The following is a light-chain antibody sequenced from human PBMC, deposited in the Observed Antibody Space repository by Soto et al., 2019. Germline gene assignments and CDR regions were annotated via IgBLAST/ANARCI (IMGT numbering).Light chain of an antibody. J-gene: IGKJ5*01. CDR1: QYINTR. CDR3: QQRFNWQVT. V-gene: IGKV3D-11*01. CDR2: QTS. Sequence: EIVLTQSPATLSSCPGDRVTLSCRASQYINTRLAWYQHRPGQAPRLLIYQTSIRATGIPARFSGSGSGTDFTLTISSLEPEDFAVYYCQQRFNWQVTFGQGTRLEIK.